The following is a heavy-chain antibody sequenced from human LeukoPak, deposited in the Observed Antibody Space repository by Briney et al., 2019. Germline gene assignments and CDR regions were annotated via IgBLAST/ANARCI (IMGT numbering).Heavy chain of an antibody. V-gene: IGHV4-30-2*01. Sequence: SQTLSLTCTVSGGSISSGGYYWSWIRQPPGKGLEWIGYIYYSGSTYYNPSLKSRVTISVDTSKNQFSLKLSSVTAADTAVYYCARPSGYSYGPHAFDIWGQGTMVTVSS. CDR1: GGSISSGGYY. J-gene: IGHJ3*02. CDR3: ARPSGYSYGPHAFDI. D-gene: IGHD5-18*01. CDR2: IYYSGST.